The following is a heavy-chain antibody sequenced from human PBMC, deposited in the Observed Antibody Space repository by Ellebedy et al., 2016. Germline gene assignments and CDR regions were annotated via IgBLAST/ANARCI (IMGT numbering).Heavy chain of an antibody. CDR2: IHPSDSNI. CDR1: GYRFTDYW. V-gene: IGHV5-51*01. CDR3: ARQHDRGFLMTGMDV. D-gene: IGHD3-16*01. Sequence: GGSLRLSCKASGYRFTDYWVAWVRQMPGKGLEWMSFIHPSDSNIRYSPSFQGQVTVSVDKSLSTAYLQWKSLKASDTAIYYCARQHDRGFLMTGMDVWGQGTTVTVSS. J-gene: IGHJ6*02.